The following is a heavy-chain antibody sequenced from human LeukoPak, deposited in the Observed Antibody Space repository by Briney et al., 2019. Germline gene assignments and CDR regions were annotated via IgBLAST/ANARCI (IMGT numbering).Heavy chain of an antibody. D-gene: IGHD3-22*01. CDR3: ARDYYDSSGYYRYFDY. Sequence: SQTLSLTCAVSGGSISSGGYSWSWIRQPPGKGLEWIGYIYYSGSTYYNPSLKSRVTISVDTSKNQFSLKLSSVTAADTAVYYCARDYYDSSGYYRYFDYWGQGTLVTVSS. CDR2: IYYSGST. V-gene: IGHV4-30-4*07. J-gene: IGHJ4*02. CDR1: GGSISSGGYS.